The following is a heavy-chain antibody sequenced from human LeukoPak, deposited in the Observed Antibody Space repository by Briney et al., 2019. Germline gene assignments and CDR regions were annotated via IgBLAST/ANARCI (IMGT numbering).Heavy chain of an antibody. D-gene: IGHD2-21*02. Sequence: SETLSLTCTVSGGSVSSGSYYWSWIRQPPGKGLEWIGEINHSGSTNYNPSLKSRVTISVDTSKNQFSLKLSSVTAADTAVYYCARGPSNIVVVTAISYWGQGTLVTVSS. J-gene: IGHJ4*02. CDR1: GGSVSSGSYY. CDR2: INHSGST. CDR3: ARGPSNIVVVTAISY. V-gene: IGHV4-39*07.